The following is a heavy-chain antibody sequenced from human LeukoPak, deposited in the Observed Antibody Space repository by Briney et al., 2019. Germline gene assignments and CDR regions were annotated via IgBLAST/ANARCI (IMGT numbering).Heavy chain of an antibody. Sequence: PSETLSLTCAVYGGSFSGYYWSWIRQPPGKGLEWIGEINHSGSTNYNPSLKSRVTISVDTSKNQFSLKLSSVTTADTAVYYCARGPRRWGYSYGLDYWGQGTLVTVSS. V-gene: IGHV4-34*01. CDR1: GGSFSGYY. CDR3: ARGPRRWGYSYGLDY. J-gene: IGHJ4*02. D-gene: IGHD5-18*01. CDR2: INHSGST.